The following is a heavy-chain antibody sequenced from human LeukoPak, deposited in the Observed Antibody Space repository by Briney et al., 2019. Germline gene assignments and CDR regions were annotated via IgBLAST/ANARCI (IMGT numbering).Heavy chain of an antibody. CDR1: GFTFSSYA. V-gene: IGHV3-23*01. J-gene: IGHJ4*02. Sequence: GGTLRLSCAASGFTFSSYAMSWVRQAPGKGLEWVSAISGSGGSTYYADSVKGGFTISSDNSKNNLYLLMNSLRAEDTAVYYCAKGWTTRPLDYWGQGTLVTVSS. CDR3: AKGWTTRPLDY. D-gene: IGHD1-1*01. CDR2: ISGSGGST.